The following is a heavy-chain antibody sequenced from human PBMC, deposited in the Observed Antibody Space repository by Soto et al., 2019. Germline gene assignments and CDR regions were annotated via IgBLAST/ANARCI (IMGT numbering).Heavy chain of an antibody. CDR3: VLFYYYGMDV. CDR1: GGSVSSGSYY. CDR2: IYYSGST. V-gene: IGHV4-61*01. Sequence: SETLSLTCTVSGGSVSSGSYYWSWIRQPPGKGLEWIGYIYYSGSTNYNPSLKSRVTISVDTSKNQFSLKLSSVTAADTAVYYCVLFYYYGMDVWGQGTTVTVS. D-gene: IGHD2-15*01. J-gene: IGHJ6*02.